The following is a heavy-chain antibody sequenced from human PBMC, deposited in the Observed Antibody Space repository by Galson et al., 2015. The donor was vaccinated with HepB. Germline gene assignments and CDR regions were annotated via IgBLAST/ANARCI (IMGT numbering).Heavy chain of an antibody. D-gene: IGHD3-10*01. J-gene: IGHJ4*02. CDR2: ISAYNGNT. CDR1: GYTFTNYG. Sequence: SVKVSCKASGYTFTNYGISWVRQAPGQGLEWMGWISAYNGNTNYTQKLQGRVTMTTDTSTSTAYMELRSLRSDATAVYYCARDLRADYYGSGSYKYWGQGALVAVSS. V-gene: IGHV1-18*01. CDR3: ARDLRADYYGSGSYKY.